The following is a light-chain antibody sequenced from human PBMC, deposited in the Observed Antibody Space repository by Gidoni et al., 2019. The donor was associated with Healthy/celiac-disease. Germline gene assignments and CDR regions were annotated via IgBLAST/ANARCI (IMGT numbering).Light chain of an antibody. CDR3: P. CDR2: AAS. V-gene: IGKV1-39*01. CDR1: QSISSY. J-gene: IGKJ2*01. Sequence: DIQMTQSPSSLSASVGDRVTITCRASQSISSYLNWYQQKPGKAPQLLIYAASSLQSGVPSRFSFSCSVTDFTLTIICLQPEDFATYFSPFGPGTKLEIK.